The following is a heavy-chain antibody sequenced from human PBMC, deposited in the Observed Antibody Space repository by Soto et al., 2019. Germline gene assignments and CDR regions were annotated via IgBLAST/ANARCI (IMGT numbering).Heavy chain of an antibody. CDR3: AKDRPNYYGSGGGYYKAGGDY. CDR1: GLTFSTYA. CDR2: ISGNGANT. V-gene: IGHV3-23*01. D-gene: IGHD3-10*01. Sequence: EVQLLGSGGGLVQPGGSLRLSCAASGLTFSTYAMSWVRQAPGKGLEWVSSISGNGANTYYTDSVKGRFIISRDNSKNTLFLQVNSRSAEDTALYYCAKDRPNYYGSGGGYYKAGGDYWGQGTLVTVSS. J-gene: IGHJ4*02.